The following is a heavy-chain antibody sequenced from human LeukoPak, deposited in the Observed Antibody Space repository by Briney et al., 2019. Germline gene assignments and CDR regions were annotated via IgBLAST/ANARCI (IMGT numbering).Heavy chain of an antibody. CDR2: IYYSGST. CDR3: ARDGPGATMDYFDY. D-gene: IGHD1-26*01. CDR1: GGSISSYY. V-gene: IGHV4-59*01. Sequence: SETLSLTCTVSGGSISSYYWSWIRQPPGKGLEWIGYIYYSGSTNYNPSLKSRVTISVDTSKNQFSLKLSSVTAADTAVYYCARDGPGATMDYFDYWGQGTLVTVSS. J-gene: IGHJ4*02.